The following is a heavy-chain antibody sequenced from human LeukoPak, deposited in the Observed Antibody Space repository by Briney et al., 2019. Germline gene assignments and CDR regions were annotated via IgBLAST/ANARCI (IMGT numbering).Heavy chain of an antibody. CDR3: VSFYETY. CDR1: GNYW. Sequence: TGGSLRLSCAASGNYWMHWVRQAPGKGLVWVSHINGDGSWTTYADSVKGRFTISEDNAKNTVYLQMNNLRAEDTAVYYCVSFYETYWGRGTLVTVSS. V-gene: IGHV3-74*01. J-gene: IGHJ4*02. CDR2: INGDGSWT. D-gene: IGHD2-2*01.